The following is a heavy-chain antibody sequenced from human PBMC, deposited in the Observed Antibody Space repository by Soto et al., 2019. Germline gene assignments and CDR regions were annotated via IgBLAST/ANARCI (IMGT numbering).Heavy chain of an antibody. D-gene: IGHD7-27*01. J-gene: IGHJ6*02. Sequence: VQLLESGAGLVQPGGSLSVSCAASGFTFNSYGMSWVRQAPGKGLEWVSGISGRGCSTYYSDSAKGRFTISRDNSEIRLHPYMICLRFEDTAVYYSATRGSTGVPPDDAYHYCRDFWSQGTTVTVS. V-gene: IGHV3-23*01. CDR2: ISGRGCST. CDR1: GFTFNSYG. CDR3: ATRGSTGVPPDDAYHYCRDF.